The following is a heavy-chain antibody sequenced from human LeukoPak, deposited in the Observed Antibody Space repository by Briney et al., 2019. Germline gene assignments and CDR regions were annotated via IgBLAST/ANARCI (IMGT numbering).Heavy chain of an antibody. Sequence: ASVKVSCKASGYTFTGYYMHWVRQAPGQGLEWMGWINPNSGGTNYAQKFQGRVTMTRDTSISTAYMELSRLRSDDTAVYYCARGEYDFWSAHWEAFDIWGQGTMVTVSS. V-gene: IGHV1-2*02. D-gene: IGHD3-3*01. J-gene: IGHJ3*02. CDR3: ARGEYDFWSAHWEAFDI. CDR2: INPNSGGT. CDR1: GYTFTGYY.